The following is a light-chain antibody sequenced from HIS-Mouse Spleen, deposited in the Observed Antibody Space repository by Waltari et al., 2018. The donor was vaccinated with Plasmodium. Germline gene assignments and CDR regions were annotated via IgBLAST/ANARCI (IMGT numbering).Light chain of an antibody. CDR2: QDS. V-gene: IGLV3-1*01. CDR1: KLGAKY. Sequence: SYELTQPPSVSVSPGQTASITCSGDKLGAKYACWYQQEPGQSPVLVIDQDSKRPSGIPERFSGSNSGNTATLTISGTQAMDEADYYCQAWDSSTAVFGGGTKLTVL. J-gene: IGLJ3*02. CDR3: QAWDSSTAV.